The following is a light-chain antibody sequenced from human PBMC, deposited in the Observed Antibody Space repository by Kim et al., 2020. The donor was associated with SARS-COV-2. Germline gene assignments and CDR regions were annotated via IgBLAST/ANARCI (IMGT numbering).Light chain of an antibody. Sequence: SGSPGQTASITCSGDKLGDKYACWYQQKPGQSPLLVIYQDSKRPSGIPERFSGSNSGNTATLTISGTQAMDEADYYCQAWDSSTAVFGGGTQLTVL. CDR2: QDS. CDR3: QAWDSSTAV. J-gene: IGLJ3*02. V-gene: IGLV3-1*01. CDR1: KLGDKY.